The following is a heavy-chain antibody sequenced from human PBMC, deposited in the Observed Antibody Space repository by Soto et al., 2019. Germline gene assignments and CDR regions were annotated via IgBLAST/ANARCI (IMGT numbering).Heavy chain of an antibody. J-gene: IGHJ3*02. V-gene: IGHV3-48*01. CDR3: AVEKVVATSVPVFDI. Sequence: TIGDYSGNRIIKNTRKGLEWVSYIMPGSSHIFYADSVKGRFTIYRDNDKNSLYLQMNSLRAEDTALYFCAVEKVVATSVPVFDIWGHGTMVTVSS. CDR2: IMPGSSHI. D-gene: IGHD1-26*01. CDR1: TIGDYS.